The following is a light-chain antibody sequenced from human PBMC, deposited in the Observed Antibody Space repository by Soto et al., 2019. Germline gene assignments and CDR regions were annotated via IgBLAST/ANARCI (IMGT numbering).Light chain of an antibody. CDR3: QQYYSTPQT. J-gene: IGKJ4*01. CDR2: WAS. V-gene: IGKV4-1*01. Sequence: DIVMTQSPDSLAVSLGERATINCKSSQSVLYSSNNKNYLAWYQQKPGQPPKLLIYWASTRESGVPDRFSGSGSGIDFTLTISSLQAEDVAVYYCQQYYSTPQTFGGGTKVEIK. CDR1: QSVLYSSNNKNY.